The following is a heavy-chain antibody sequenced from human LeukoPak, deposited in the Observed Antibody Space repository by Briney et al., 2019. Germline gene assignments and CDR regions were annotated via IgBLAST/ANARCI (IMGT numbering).Heavy chain of an antibody. CDR2: IIPIFGTA. CDR3: ARDYGGTIVGASNDAFDI. Sequence: SVKVSCKASGYTFTSYDINWVRQAPGQGLEWMGGIIPIFGTANYAQKFQGRVTITADESTSTAYMELSSLRSEDTAVYYCARDYGGTIVGASNDAFDIWGQGTMVTVSS. CDR1: GYTFTSYD. J-gene: IGHJ3*02. V-gene: IGHV1-69*13. D-gene: IGHD1-26*01.